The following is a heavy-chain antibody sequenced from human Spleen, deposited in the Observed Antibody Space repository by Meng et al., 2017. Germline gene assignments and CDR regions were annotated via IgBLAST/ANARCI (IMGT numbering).Heavy chain of an antibody. Sequence: GGSLRLSCAASGFSFSDYVIHWVRQTPGKGLEWVALISKDGSNKHFADSVKDRFTMSRDMSKNTLFLEMNNLRAQDTAVYYCAREFHSSGSAGTFDIWGQGTMVTVSS. CDR1: GFSFSDYV. J-gene: IGHJ3*02. V-gene: IGHV3-30*03. CDR2: ISKDGSNK. CDR3: AREFHSSGSAGTFDI. D-gene: IGHD3-22*01.